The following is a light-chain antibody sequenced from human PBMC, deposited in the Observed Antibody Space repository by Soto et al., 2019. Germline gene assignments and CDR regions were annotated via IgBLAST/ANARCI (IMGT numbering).Light chain of an antibody. Sequence: EIVLTQSPATLSLSPGERATLSCRASQSVTNSLAWYQQKPGQAPRLLVYDASNRATGIPTRFSGSGSGTDFTLTISNLEPEDFAVYYCQQHISWPLTFXGGTKVDIK. CDR1: QSVTNS. CDR3: QQHISWPLT. J-gene: IGKJ4*01. V-gene: IGKV3-11*01. CDR2: DAS.